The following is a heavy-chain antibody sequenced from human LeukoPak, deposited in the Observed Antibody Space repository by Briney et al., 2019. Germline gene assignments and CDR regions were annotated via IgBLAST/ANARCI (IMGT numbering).Heavy chain of an antibody. V-gene: IGHV3-23*01. D-gene: IGHD4-17*01. CDR1: GFTFSSYG. CDR3: ARSLDDYGDYGGEADY. CDR2: ISGSAGST. J-gene: IGHJ4*02. Sequence: GGSLRLACAASGFTFSSYGMNWVRQAPGKGLEWVSAISGSAGSTYYADSVKGRFTISRDNAKNTLYLQMNSLRAEDTAVYYCARSLDDYGDYGGEADYWGQGTLVTVSS.